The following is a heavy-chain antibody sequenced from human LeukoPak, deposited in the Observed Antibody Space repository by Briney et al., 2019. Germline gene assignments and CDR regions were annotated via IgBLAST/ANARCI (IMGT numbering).Heavy chain of an antibody. CDR2: INNDGSST. J-gene: IGHJ4*02. Sequence: GGSLRLSCAASGFSLNRYWMHWVRQVPGKGPVWVSRINNDGSSTNYADSVRGRFTISRDNAKSMMYLQMNSLTVEDTAVYYRARGGDGSNYMFNYWGQGTLDTVSS. D-gene: IGHD5-24*01. CDR1: GFSLNRYW. CDR3: ARGGDGSNYMFNY. V-gene: IGHV3-74*01.